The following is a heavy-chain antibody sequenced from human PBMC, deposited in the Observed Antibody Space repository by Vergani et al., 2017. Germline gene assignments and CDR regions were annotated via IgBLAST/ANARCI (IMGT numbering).Heavy chain of an antibody. CDR1: GFSFRNAW. D-gene: IGHD2-21*01. J-gene: IGHJ6*02. CDR3: TTDPRYCGDGSCYWLRDHHYYGMDV. V-gene: IGHV3-15*07. CDR2: IKSTFDRGTT. Sequence: EVQLVESGGGIVKPGGSLRLSCVASGFSFRNAWMNWVRRTPGKGLEWVGRIKSTFDRGTTDYAAAVKGRFTISRDDSKNTLFLQMNGLKPEDIGGYYCTTDPRYCGDGSCYWLRDHHYYGMDVWGQGTTVTVSS.